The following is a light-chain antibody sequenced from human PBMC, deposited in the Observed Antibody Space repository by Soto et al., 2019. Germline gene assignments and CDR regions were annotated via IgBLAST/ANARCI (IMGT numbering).Light chain of an antibody. Sequence: EVVMTQSPATLSVSPGERATLSCRASQSVNRNYLAWYQQKPGQPPRLLIYGISTRATGIPDRFSARGSGTEFTLTISSLQPEDFAIYYCQQHTQWPITFGQGTRLEMK. CDR1: QSVNRN. CDR2: GIS. J-gene: IGKJ5*01. V-gene: IGKV3D-15*01. CDR3: QQHTQWPIT.